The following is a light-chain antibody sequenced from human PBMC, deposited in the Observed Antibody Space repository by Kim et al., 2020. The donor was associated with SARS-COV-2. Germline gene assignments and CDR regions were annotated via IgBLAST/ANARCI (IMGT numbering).Light chain of an antibody. CDR2: AAS. Sequence: DIQMTQSPSLVSASVRDTVTITCRASQGISAWLAWYQQKPEKALKSLIYAASSLQSGVPSRFSGSGSGTDFTLTINGLQAEDFASYYCQQYDSYPRTFGQGTKVDIK. CDR1: QGISAW. V-gene: IGKV1D-16*01. CDR3: QQYDSYPRT. J-gene: IGKJ1*01.